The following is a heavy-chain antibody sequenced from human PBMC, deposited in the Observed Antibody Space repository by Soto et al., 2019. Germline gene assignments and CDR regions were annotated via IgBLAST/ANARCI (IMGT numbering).Heavy chain of an antibody. J-gene: IGHJ3*02. CDR3: AHAFGGTSWPNDAFDI. CDR2: IYWDDDQ. V-gene: IGHV2-5*02. D-gene: IGHD3-3*02. Sequence: QITLKESGPTLVKPSQSLTLTCTVSGFSLSGDGVGVGWIRQPPGKALEWLALIYWDDDQRYSPSLKTRLTITKDTSKNQVVLTMTHMDPVDTATYYCAHAFGGTSWPNDAFDIWGQGTVVTVSS. CDR1: GFSLSGDGVG.